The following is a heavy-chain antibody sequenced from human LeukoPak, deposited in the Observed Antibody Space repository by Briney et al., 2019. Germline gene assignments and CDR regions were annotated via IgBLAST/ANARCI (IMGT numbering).Heavy chain of an antibody. CDR1: GYTFTGYY. CDR3: ARSPRLQLGGSYY. V-gene: IGHV1-2*02. Sequence: GASVKVSCKASGYTFTGYYMHWVRQAPGQGLEWMGWINPNSGGTNYAQKFQGGVTMTRDTSTSTAYMELSRLRSDDTAVYYCARSPRLQLGGSYYWGQGTLVTVSS. J-gene: IGHJ4*02. CDR2: INPNSGGT. D-gene: IGHD5-24*01.